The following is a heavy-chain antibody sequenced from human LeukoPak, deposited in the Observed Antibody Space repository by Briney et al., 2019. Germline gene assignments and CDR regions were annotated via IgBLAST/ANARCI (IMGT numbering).Heavy chain of an antibody. J-gene: IGHJ5*02. CDR1: GYTFTNYD. CDR2: MNPNSGDT. V-gene: IGHV1-8*01. D-gene: IGHD1-7*01. Sequence: ASVKVSCKASGYTFTNYDINWVRQATGQGLEWMGWMNPNSGDTGYAQKFQGRVTMTRNTSISTAYMELSSLRSEDTAVYYCARSELELLNWFDPWGQGTLVAVSS. CDR3: ARSELELLNWFDP.